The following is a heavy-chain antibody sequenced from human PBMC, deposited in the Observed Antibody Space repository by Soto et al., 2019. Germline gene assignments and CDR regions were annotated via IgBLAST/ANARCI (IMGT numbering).Heavy chain of an antibody. J-gene: IGHJ4*02. CDR2: INHSGST. CDR1: GGSFRGYY. CDR3: ARGRGESMVRGVIIPPANDY. V-gene: IGHV4-34*01. Sequence: SETLSLTCAVYGGSFRGYYWSWIRQPPGKGLEWIGEINHSGSTNYNPSLKSRVTISVDTSKNQFSLKLSSVTAADTAVYYCARGRGESMVRGVIIPPANDYWGQGTLVTVSS. D-gene: IGHD3-10*01.